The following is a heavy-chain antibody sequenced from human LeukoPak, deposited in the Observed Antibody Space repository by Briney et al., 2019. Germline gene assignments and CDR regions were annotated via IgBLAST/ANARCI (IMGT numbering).Heavy chain of an antibody. Sequence: GGSLRLSCAASRFTFSNYAMSWVRQAPGKGLVWVSRINTDGSSTSYADSVKGRSTVSRDNAKNTLYLQMSSLRAEDTAMYYCARDLRDWGQGTLVTVSS. CDR3: ARDLRD. J-gene: IGHJ4*02. V-gene: IGHV3-74*01. CDR2: INTDGSST. CDR1: RFTFSNYA.